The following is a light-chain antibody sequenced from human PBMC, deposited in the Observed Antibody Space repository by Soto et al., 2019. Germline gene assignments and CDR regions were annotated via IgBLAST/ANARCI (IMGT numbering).Light chain of an antibody. V-gene: IGLV2-14*01. CDR1: SSDVGGYNY. J-gene: IGLJ1*01. CDR2: DVS. Sequence: QSALTQPASVSGSPGQSITISCTGTSSDVGGYNYVSWYQQHPGKAPKLMIYDVSNRPSGVSNRFPGSKSGNTASLTISGLQAEDEADYYCSSYTSSSTPLYVFGNGTKVTVL. CDR3: SSYTSSSTPLYV.